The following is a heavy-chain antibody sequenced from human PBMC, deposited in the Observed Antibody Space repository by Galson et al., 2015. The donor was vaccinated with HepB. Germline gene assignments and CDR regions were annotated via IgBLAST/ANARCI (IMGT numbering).Heavy chain of an antibody. CDR3: AKDRRVYSSGCYDY. Sequence: LRLSCAASGFTFSSYAMSWVRQAPGKGLEWVSAISGSGGSTYYADSVKGRFTISRDNSKNTLYLQMNSLRAEDTAVYYCAKDRRVYSSGCYDYWGQGTLVTVSS. J-gene: IGHJ4*02. D-gene: IGHD6-19*01. CDR2: ISGSGGST. V-gene: IGHV3-23*01. CDR1: GFTFSSYA.